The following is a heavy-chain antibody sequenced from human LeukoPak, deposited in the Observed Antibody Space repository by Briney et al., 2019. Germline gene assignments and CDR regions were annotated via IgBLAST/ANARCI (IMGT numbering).Heavy chain of an antibody. Sequence: SGGSLRLSCAASDFTVSSNSMSWVRQAPGKGLEWVSVTYSSGSTHYADSVKGRFTISRDSSKNTLYLQMNSLRVEDTAVYYCATESYGGAWGQGTLVTVSS. J-gene: IGHJ4*02. CDR1: DFTVSSNS. D-gene: IGHD1-26*01. CDR3: ATESYGGA. CDR2: TYSSGST. V-gene: IGHV3-53*01.